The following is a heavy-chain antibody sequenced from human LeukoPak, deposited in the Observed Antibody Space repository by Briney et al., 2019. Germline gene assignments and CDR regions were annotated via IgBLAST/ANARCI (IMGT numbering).Heavy chain of an antibody. CDR3: ARDGVLWFGGEGAFDI. V-gene: IGHV3-21*01. CDR2: ISSSSSYI. Sequence: GGSLRLSCAASGFTFRSYSMNWVRQAPGKGLEWVSSISSSSSYIYYADSVKGRCTISRDNAKTSLYLKMNSLRAEDTAVYYCARDGVLWFGGEGAFDIWGQGTMVTVSS. CDR1: GFTFRSYS. J-gene: IGHJ3*02. D-gene: IGHD3-10*01.